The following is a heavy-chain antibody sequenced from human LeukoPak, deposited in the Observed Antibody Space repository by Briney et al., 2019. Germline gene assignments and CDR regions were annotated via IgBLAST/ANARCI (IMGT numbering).Heavy chain of an antibody. CDR2: MNPNSGNT. CDR3: ARGRGYYDFWSGYGMDV. Sequence: ASVKVSCKASGYTFTSYDINWVRQATGQGLEWMGWMNPNSGNTGYAQKFQGRVAMTRNTSISTAYMELSSLRSEDTAVYYCARGRGYYDFWSGYGMDVWGQGTTVTVSS. CDR1: GYTFTSYD. J-gene: IGHJ6*02. V-gene: IGHV1-8*01. D-gene: IGHD3-3*01.